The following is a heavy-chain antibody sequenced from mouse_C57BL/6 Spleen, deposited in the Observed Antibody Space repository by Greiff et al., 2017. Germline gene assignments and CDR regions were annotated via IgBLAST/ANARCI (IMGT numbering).Heavy chain of an antibody. CDR2: INPNNGGT. Sequence: EVQLQQSGPELVKPGASVKISCKASGYTFTDYYMNWVKQSHGKSLEWIGDINPNNGGTSYNQKFKGKATLTVDKSSSTAYMELRSLTSEDSAVYYGAREDFRYYGSAFAYWGQGTLVTVSA. CDR3: AREDFRYYGSAFAY. CDR1: GYTFTDYY. D-gene: IGHD1-1*01. J-gene: IGHJ3*01. V-gene: IGHV1-26*01.